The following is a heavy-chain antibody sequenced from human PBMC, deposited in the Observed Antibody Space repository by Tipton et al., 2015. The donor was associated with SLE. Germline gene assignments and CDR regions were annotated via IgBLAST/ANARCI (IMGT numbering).Heavy chain of an antibody. Sequence: LRLSCTVSGGSISGYYWSWIRQSAGKGLEWIGRIYFTGLTDYNSSLKSRVTMSVATSTNHFSLKLSSVTAADTAVYYCASEGAGGYNWFDPWGQGTLVTVSS. CDR1: GGSISGYY. D-gene: IGHD5-12*01. V-gene: IGHV4-4*07. J-gene: IGHJ5*02. CDR2: IYFTGLT. CDR3: ASEGAGGYNWFDP.